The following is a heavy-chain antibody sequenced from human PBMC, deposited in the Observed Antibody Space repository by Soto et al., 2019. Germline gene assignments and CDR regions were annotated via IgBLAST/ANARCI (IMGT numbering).Heavy chain of an antibody. CDR1: GFTFDNHA. D-gene: IGHD3-16*01. CDR3: ATATGLYHADMDV. CDR2: ISWNSDIE. V-gene: IGHV3-9*01. Sequence: EALLLESGGGFVQPGGALRLSCEASGFTFDNHAMHWVRQRPGEGLEWVAWISWNSDIEGYADSVKGRFSISRDNIHQSVQLQMNNLRPEEKALYYWATATGLYHADMDVWGKVTRVTGSS. J-gene: IGHJ6*03.